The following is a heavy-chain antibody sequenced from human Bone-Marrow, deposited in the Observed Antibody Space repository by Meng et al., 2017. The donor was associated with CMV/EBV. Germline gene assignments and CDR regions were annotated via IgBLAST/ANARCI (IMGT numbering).Heavy chain of an antibody. CDR1: GFTFETYG. J-gene: IGHJ4*02. CDR3: ARVGGSYYALDY. V-gene: IGHV3-30*02. CDR2: IRHDGSNK. D-gene: IGHD1-26*01. Sequence: GGSLRLSCAASGFTFETYGMHWVRQAPGKGLEWVAFIRHDGSNKFYGDSVKGRFTISRDNSKNTLYLQMNSLRAEDTAVYYCARVGGSYYALDYWGQGTLVTVSS.